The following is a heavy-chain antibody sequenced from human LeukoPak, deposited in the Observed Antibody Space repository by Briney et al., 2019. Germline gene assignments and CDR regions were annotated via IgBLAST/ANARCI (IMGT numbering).Heavy chain of an antibody. CDR2: ISSSSSYI. J-gene: IGHJ6*02. CDR3: ARGRRGYCSSTSCYTQYYYYGMDV. V-gene: IGHV3-21*01. D-gene: IGHD2-2*02. CDR1: GFTFSSYS. Sequence: GGSLRLSCAASGFTFSSYSMNWVRQAPGKGLEWVSSISSSSSYIYYADSVKGRFTISRDNAKNSLYLQMNSLRAEDTAVYYCARGRRGYCSSTSCYTQYYYYGMDVWGQGTTVTVSS.